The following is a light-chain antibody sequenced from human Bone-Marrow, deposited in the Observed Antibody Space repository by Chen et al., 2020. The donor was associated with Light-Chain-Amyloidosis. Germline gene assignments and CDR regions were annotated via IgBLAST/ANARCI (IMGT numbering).Light chain of an antibody. Sequence: SYVLTQPSSVSVAPGQTATIACGGNNIGSTSVHWYQQTPGQAPLLFVYDDSDRPSGIPERWSGSNSGNTATLTISRVEAGDEADDYCQVWDRSSDRPVFGGGTKLTVL. J-gene: IGLJ3*02. V-gene: IGLV3-21*02. CDR3: QVWDRSSDRPV. CDR2: DDS. CDR1: NIGSTS.